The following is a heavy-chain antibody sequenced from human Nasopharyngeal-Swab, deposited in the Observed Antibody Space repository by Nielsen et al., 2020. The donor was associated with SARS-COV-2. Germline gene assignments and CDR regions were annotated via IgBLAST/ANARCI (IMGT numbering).Heavy chain of an antibody. CDR3: ASKNRGYCSSTSCAPYYYYMDV. V-gene: IGHV3-11*04. CDR1: GFTFSDYY. D-gene: IGHD2-2*01. CDR2: ISSSGSTI. Sequence: GGSLRLSCAASGFTFSDYYMSWIRQAPGKGLEWVSYISSSGSTIYYADSVKGRFTISRDNAKNSLYLQMNSLRAEDTAVYYCASKNRGYCSSTSCAPYYYYMDVWGKGTTVTVSS. J-gene: IGHJ6*03.